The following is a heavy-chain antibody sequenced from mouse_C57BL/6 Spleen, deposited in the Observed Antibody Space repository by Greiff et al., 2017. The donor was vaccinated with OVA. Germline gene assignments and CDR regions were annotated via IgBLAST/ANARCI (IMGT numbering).Heavy chain of an antibody. V-gene: IGHV1-78*01. J-gene: IGHJ2*01. CDR3: ARCYGYYGYFDY. CDR2: IYPRDGST. Sequence: VKVVESDAELVKPGASVKISCKVSGYTFTDHTIHWMKQRPEQGLEWIGYIYPRDGSTKYNEKFKGKATLTADKSSSTAYMQLNSLTSEDSAVYFCARCYGYYGYFDYWGQGTTLTVSS. D-gene: IGHD2-3*01. CDR1: GYTFTDHT.